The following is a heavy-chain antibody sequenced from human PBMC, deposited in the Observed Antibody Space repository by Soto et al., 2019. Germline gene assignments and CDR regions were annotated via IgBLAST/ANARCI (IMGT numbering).Heavy chain of an antibody. D-gene: IGHD3-3*01. V-gene: IGHV4-30-4*01. CDR2: IYYSGST. J-gene: IGHJ4*02. Sequence: PSETLSLTCTVSGGSISSGDYYWSWIRQPPGKGLEWIGYIYYSGSTYYNPSLKSRVTISVDTSKNQFSLKLSSVTAADTAVYYCARESVLEWFDYWGQGTLVTVSS. CDR3: ARESVLEWFDY. CDR1: GGSISSGDYY.